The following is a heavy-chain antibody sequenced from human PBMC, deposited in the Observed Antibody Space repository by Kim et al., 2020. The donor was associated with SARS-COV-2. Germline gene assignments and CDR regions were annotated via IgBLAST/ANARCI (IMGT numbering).Heavy chain of an antibody. Sequence: GESLKISCKGSGYSFTSYWIGWVRQMPGKGLEWMGIIYPGDSDTRYSPSFQGQVTISADKSISTAYLQWSSLKASDTAMYYCARLVRAVASRGYFDYWGQGTLVTVSS. V-gene: IGHV5-51*01. J-gene: IGHJ4*02. CDR1: GYSFTSYW. CDR2: IYPGDSDT. CDR3: ARLVRAVASRGYFDY. D-gene: IGHD3-10*01.